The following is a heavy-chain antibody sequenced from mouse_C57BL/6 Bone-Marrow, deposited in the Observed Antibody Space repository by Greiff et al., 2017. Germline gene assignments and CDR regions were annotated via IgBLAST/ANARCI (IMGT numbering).Heavy chain of an antibody. CDR3: ASARYFDV. CDR1: GFTFSSYA. CDR2: ISDGGSYT. V-gene: IGHV5-4*03. Sequence: EVKLMESGGGLVKPGGSLKLSCAASGFTFSSYAMSWVRQTPEKRLEWVATISDGGSYTYYPDNVKGRFTISRDNAKNNLYLQMSHLKSEDTAMYYCASARYFDVWGTGTTVTGSS. J-gene: IGHJ1*03.